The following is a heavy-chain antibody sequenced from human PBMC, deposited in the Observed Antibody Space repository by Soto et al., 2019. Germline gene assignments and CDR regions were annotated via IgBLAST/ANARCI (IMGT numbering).Heavy chain of an antibody. V-gene: IGHV4-59*08. J-gene: IGHJ2*01. Sequence: SETLSLTCSVSGGSISSYFWSWIRQPPGKGLEWIGYIYYSGSTNYNPSLKSRVTISVDTSKNQFSLKLSSVTAADPAVYYCARNGKGFYYEGGVYYYRGYSDLGGRGTLVTISP. CDR3: ARNGKGFYYEGGVYYYRGYSDL. CDR1: GGSISSYF. D-gene: IGHD3-22*01. CDR2: IYYSGST.